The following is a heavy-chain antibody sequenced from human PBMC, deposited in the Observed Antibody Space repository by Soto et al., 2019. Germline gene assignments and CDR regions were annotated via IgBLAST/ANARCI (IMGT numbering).Heavy chain of an antibody. CDR3: ARNTYFDY. Sequence: GGSLRLSCAASGFTFSTYAMNWVRQAPGKGLEWVSGISGSGASTYYADSVKGRFTISRDNSKNTLYLLMDSLRAEDTAVYYCARNTYFDYWGQGTLVTV. V-gene: IGHV3-23*01. J-gene: IGHJ4*02. D-gene: IGHD1-1*01. CDR1: GFTFSTYA. CDR2: ISGSGAST.